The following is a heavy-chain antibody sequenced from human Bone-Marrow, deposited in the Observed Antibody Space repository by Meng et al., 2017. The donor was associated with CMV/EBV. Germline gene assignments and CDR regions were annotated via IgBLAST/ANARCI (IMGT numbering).Heavy chain of an antibody. V-gene: IGHV2-5*08. CDR2: LYWNDDK. D-gene: IGHD5-12*01. CDR1: RFSLSTSGMR. J-gene: IGHJ4*02. Sequence: SGPTLVRPTHTLTLTCTFSRFSLSTSGMRVSWIRQPPGKDMEWLALLYWNDDKRYSTSLKSTLTITKDTPKNQVVLTMTNMDPVDTATYYCAHSGYGGYENDYWGQGTLVNVSS. CDR3: AHSGYGGYENDY.